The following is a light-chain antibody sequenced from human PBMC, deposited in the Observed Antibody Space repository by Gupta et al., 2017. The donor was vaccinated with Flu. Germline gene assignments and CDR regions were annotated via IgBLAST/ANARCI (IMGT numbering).Light chain of an antibody. J-gene: IGKJ3*01. Sequence: CGASKYDGSGNLAWFQQKPGQAPRLLMYDTSAREADIPDRFGGSGSRADFTLTIRSLEAEDTALYYCQQYDTAPPTFGRGTKVDVK. V-gene: IGKV3-20*01. CDR3: QQYDTAPPT. CDR2: DTS. CDR1: KYDGSGN.